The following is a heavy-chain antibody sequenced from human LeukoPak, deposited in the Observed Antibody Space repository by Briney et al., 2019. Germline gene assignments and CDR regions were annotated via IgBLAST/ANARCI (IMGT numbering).Heavy chain of an antibody. CDR3: ARGVDGSYGISDGMDV. D-gene: IGHD1-26*01. CDR1: GFTFSSYA. V-gene: IGHV3-30-3*01. Sequence: GTSLRLSCAASGFTFSSYAMHWVRQAPGKGLEWVAVISYDGSNKYYADSVKGRFTISRDNSKNTLYLQMNSLRAEDTAVYYCARGVDGSYGISDGMDVWGRGTTVTVSS. CDR2: ISYDGSNK. J-gene: IGHJ6*02.